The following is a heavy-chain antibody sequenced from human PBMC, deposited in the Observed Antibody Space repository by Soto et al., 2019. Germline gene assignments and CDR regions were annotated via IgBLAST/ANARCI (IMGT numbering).Heavy chain of an antibody. CDR3: ARGLGPDV. CDR1: GFSFSSFS. V-gene: IGHV3-48*01. Sequence: EVQLVESGGGLVQPGGSLRLSCAASGFSFSSFSMNWVRQAPGKGPEWVSYIGSSGSTIYYADSVKGRFTISRDKAKNSVYLQMNSLRADDTAVYYCARGLGPDVWGKGTTVTVSS. J-gene: IGHJ6*04. CDR2: IGSSGSTI. D-gene: IGHD1-26*01.